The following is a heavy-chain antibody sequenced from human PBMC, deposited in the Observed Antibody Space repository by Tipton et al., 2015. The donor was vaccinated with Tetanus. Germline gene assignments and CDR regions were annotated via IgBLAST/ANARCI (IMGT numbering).Heavy chain of an antibody. CDR1: GASVSRSNYH. Sequence: TLSLTCTVSGASVSRSNYHWGWIRRPPGKGLEWIGTFYSGGSIFYNPSFKSRATISVDTPKNQISLRLTSVASADTAVYYCARHSSWFDPWGQGTLVTVSS. D-gene: IGHD2/OR15-2a*01. V-gene: IGHV4-39*01. CDR2: FYSGGSI. J-gene: IGHJ5*02. CDR3: ARHSSWFDP.